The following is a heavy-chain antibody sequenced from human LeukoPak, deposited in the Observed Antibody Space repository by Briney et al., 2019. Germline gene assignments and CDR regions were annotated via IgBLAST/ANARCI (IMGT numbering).Heavy chain of an antibody. V-gene: IGHV1-2*02. J-gene: IGHJ4*02. D-gene: IGHD3-22*01. CDR1: GYTFTGYY. CDR2: INPNNGGT. Sequence: ASVKVSCKASGYTFTGYYMHWVRQAPGQVLAWMGWINPNNGGTNYAQKFQGTVTMTRDTSISTAYMELSRLRSDDTAVYYCARGRDSSGSYYWDMAYWGQGTLVTVSS. CDR3: ARGRDSSGSYYWDMAY.